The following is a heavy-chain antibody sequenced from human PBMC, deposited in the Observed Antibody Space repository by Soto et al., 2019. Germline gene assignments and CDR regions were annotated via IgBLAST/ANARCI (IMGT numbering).Heavy chain of an antibody. CDR3: ARDGQNLAPYAFEM. V-gene: IGHV3-33*01. J-gene: IGHJ3*02. Sequence: QVQLVESGGGVVQPGMSLRLSCATSGFSFSSHAMHWVRQAPGKGLEWVAQIWYDGSNRYYADSMRGRFTISRDFFKNTAFLQMDSLRAEDTAVYYCARDGQNLAPYAFEMWGQGTLVTVSS. CDR1: GFSFSSHA. CDR2: IWYDGSNR.